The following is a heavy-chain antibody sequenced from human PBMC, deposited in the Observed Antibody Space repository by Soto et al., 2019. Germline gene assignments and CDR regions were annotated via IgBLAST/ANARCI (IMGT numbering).Heavy chain of an antibody. CDR2: ISKDGSNK. CDR1: GFTFSSYG. J-gene: IGHJ4*02. CDR3: AKEGRYGDYGTY. D-gene: IGHD4-17*01. V-gene: IGHV3-30*18. Sequence: QVQLVESGGGVVQTGRSLRLSCAASGFTFSSYGMHWVRQAPGKGLEWVALISKDGSNKYYADSVKGRFTISRDNSKNTLHLQMNSLRAEDTAVYYCAKEGRYGDYGTYWGQGSLVTVSS.